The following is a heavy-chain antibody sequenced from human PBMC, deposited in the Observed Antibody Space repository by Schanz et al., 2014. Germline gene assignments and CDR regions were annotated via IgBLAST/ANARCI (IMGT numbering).Heavy chain of an antibody. CDR3: TADLWCGAVWGVW. V-gene: IGHV3-23*04. CDR1: GFGFSSYS. J-gene: IGHJ4*02. CDR2: ISGSGGST. D-gene: IGHD3-10*01. Sequence: EVQLVESGGGLIQPGGSLRLSCAASGFGFSSYSMNWVRQAPGKGLEWVSAISGSGGSTYYADSVKGRFTISRDNSKNTLYLQMTSRRAEDAAVYYCTADLWCGAVWGVWWGQGTLVTVSS.